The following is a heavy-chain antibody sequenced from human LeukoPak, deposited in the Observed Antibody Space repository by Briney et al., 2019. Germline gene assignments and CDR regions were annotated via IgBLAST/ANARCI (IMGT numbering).Heavy chain of an antibody. Sequence: TSETLSLTCIVSRYSITSAYYWGWIRQPPGKGLEWIGSVYYSEGTYYNPSLKSRVTISRDTSKNQFSLKVNSVTVADTAVYYCARGLHSTVPDVGWGNWFDPWGQGTLVTVSS. CDR3: ARGLHSTVPDVGWGNWFDP. J-gene: IGHJ5*02. V-gene: IGHV4-38-2*02. CDR2: VYYSEGT. CDR1: RYSITSAYY. D-gene: IGHD3-16*01.